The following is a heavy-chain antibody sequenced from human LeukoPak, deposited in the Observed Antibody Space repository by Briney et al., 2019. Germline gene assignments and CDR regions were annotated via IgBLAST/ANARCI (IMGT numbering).Heavy chain of an antibody. Sequence: KPSETLSLTCTVSGGSISSYYWSWIRQPPGKGLEWIGYIYYSGSTNYNPSLKSRVTISVDASKNQFSLKLSSVTAADTAVYYCASYRPCSGGSCSIDYWGQGTLVTVSS. V-gene: IGHV4-59*01. J-gene: IGHJ4*02. CDR2: IYYSGST. CDR3: ASYRPCSGGSCSIDY. D-gene: IGHD2-15*01. CDR1: GGSISSYY.